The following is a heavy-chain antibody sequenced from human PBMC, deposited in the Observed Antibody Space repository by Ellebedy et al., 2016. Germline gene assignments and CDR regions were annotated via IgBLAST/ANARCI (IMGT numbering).Heavy chain of an antibody. J-gene: IGHJ4*02. CDR3: ARVYSGSYRYFDY. V-gene: IGHV4-4*02. Sequence: SETLSLTCAVSGGSISSSNWWSWVRQPPGKGLEWIGEIYHSGSTNYNPSLKSRVTISVDKSKNQFSLKLSSVTAADTAVYYCARVYSGSYRYFDYWGQGTLVTVSS. CDR2: IYHSGST. D-gene: IGHD1-26*01. CDR1: GGSISSSNW.